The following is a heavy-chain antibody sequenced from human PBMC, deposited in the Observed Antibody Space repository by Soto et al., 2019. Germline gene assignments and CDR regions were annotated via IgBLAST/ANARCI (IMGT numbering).Heavy chain of an antibody. D-gene: IGHD4-4*01. J-gene: IGHJ6*02. CDR1: GGSISNNNYY. Sequence: SETLSLTCTVSGGSISNNNYYWGWIRQPPGKGLEWIGGIYFSGSTYYNPSLKSRVTMSVDTSKNQVSLKLSSVTAADTAVYYCARPTVSYYYFGMDVWGQGTTVTVSS. CDR2: IYFSGST. CDR3: ARPTVSYYYFGMDV. V-gene: IGHV4-39*01.